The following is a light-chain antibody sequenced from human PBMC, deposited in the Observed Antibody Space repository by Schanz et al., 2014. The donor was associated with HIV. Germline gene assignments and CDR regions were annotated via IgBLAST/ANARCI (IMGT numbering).Light chain of an antibody. J-gene: IGKJ3*01. CDR3: QQRSNWPPFT. V-gene: IGKV3-15*01. CDR2: GAS. CDR1: QSVRSD. Sequence: EIVMTQSPTTLSVSPGERATLSCRASQSVRSDLAWYQQKPGQAPRLLIYGASTRATGVPARFSGSGSGTEFSLTISSLEPEDFAVYYCQQRSNWPPFTFGPGTKVDIK.